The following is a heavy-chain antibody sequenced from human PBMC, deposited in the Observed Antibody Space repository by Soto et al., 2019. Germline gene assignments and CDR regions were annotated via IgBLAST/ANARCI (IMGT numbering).Heavy chain of an antibody. Sequence: SETLSLTCAVSGYSISSGYYWGWIRQPPGKGLEWIGSIYHSGSTYYNPSLKSRVTISVDTSKNQFSLKLSSVTAADTAVYYCARSPRSIAAAGIDYWGQGTLVTVS. D-gene: IGHD6-13*01. CDR2: IYHSGST. V-gene: IGHV4-38-2*01. J-gene: IGHJ4*02. CDR1: GYSISSGYY. CDR3: ARSPRSIAAAGIDY.